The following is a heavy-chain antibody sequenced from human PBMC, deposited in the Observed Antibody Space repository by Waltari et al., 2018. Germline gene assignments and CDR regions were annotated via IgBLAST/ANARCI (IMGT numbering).Heavy chain of an antibody. V-gene: IGHV5-51*01. CDR2: FYPGDSDT. CDR3: ARHRGSPGYYYGMDV. D-gene: IGHD1-26*01. CDR1: GYTFTTNW. J-gene: IGHJ6*02. Sequence: EVPLVQSGAEVKKPGESLTISCPDSGYTFTTNWIDWGRQVPGKGLEWMGIFYPGDSDTRYSPSFQGQVTISADKSISTAYLQWSSLKASDTAMYYCARHRGSPGYYYGMDVWGQGTMVTVSS.